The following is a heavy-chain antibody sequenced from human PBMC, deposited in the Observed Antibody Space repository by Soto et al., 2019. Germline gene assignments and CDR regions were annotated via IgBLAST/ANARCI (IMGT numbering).Heavy chain of an antibody. CDR2: IYYSGST. CDR1: GGSISSSSYY. D-gene: IGHD1-26*01. Sequence: SETLSLTCTVSGGSISSSSYYWGWIRQPPGKGLEWIGSIYYSGSTYYNPSLKSRVTISVDTSKNQFSLKLSSVTAADTAVYYCARGDTTIDYWGQGTLVTVSS. V-gene: IGHV4-39*01. J-gene: IGHJ4*02. CDR3: ARGDTTIDY.